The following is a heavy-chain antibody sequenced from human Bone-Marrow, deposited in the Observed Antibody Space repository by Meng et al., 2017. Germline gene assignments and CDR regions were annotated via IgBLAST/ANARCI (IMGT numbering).Heavy chain of an antibody. J-gene: IGHJ4*02. D-gene: IGHD3-10*01. CDR3: ARISGYYFDY. CDR2: IYHSGST. CDR1: GGSFSGYY. V-gene: IGHV4-34*01. Sequence: QVQLQQWGAGLLKPSETLSLTCAVYGGSFSGYYWNWIRQPPGKGLEWIGYIYHSGSTYYNPSLKSRVTISVDTSKNQFSLKLSSVTAADTAVYYCARISGYYFDYWGQGTLVTVSS.